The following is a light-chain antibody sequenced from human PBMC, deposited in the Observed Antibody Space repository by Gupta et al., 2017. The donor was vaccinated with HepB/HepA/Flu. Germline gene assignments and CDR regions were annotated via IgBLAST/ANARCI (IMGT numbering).Light chain of an antibody. Sequence: EVLLTQSPPTLSLSSGERATLPCRASESISNYLGWYQQKPGQPPRLLISDAFNRATGIPARFSGSGSGTDFTLTISSLEPEDFAVYYCQQRSKWPITFGQGTQLEIK. CDR1: ESISNY. CDR2: DAF. CDR3: QQRSKWPIT. V-gene: IGKV3-11*01. J-gene: IGKJ5*01.